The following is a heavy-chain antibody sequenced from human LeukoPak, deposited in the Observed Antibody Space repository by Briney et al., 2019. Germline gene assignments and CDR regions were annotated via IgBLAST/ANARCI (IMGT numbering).Heavy chain of an antibody. Sequence: GGSLGLSCAASGFTFSSYWMIWVRQAPGKGLEWVANIKQDGSEKYYVDSVKGRFTISRDNAKNSLYLQMNSLRAEDTAVYYCARDPIAVAAPAGYWGQGTLVTVSS. CDR1: GFTFSSYW. V-gene: IGHV3-7*01. D-gene: IGHD6-19*01. CDR3: ARDPIAVAAPAGY. J-gene: IGHJ4*02. CDR2: IKQDGSEK.